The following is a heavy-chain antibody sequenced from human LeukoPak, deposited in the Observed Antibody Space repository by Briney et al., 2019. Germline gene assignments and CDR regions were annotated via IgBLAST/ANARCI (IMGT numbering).Heavy chain of an antibody. V-gene: IGHV3-23*01. D-gene: IGHD7-27*01. J-gene: IGHJ4*02. CDR3: AKCPWAAIFAWAYFDY. CDR2: ISGSGGST. CDR1: GFTFSSYA. Sequence: GGSLRLSCAASGFTFSSYAMSWVRQAPGKGLEWVSAISGSGGSTYYADSVKGRFTISRDNSKNTLYLQMNSLRAEDTAVYYFAKCPWAAIFAWAYFDYCVQGTLLPVSS.